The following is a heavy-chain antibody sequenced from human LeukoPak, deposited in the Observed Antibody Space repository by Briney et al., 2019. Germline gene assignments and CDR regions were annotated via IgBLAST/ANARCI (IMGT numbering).Heavy chain of an antibody. Sequence: PGGSLRLSCAASGFTFSSYWMSWVRQAPGKGLEWVSFIRYDGSNEYYADSVRGRFTISRDNSKNTLYLQMNSLRSEDTAVYYCARSSLGYCSSTSCSRRANWFDPWGQGTLVTVSS. CDR3: ARSSLGYCSSTSCSRRANWFDP. CDR1: GFTFSSYW. V-gene: IGHV3-30*02. J-gene: IGHJ5*02. CDR2: IRYDGSNE. D-gene: IGHD2-2*01.